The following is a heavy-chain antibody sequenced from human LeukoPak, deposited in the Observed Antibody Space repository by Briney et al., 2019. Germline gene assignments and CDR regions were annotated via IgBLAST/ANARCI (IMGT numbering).Heavy chain of an antibody. CDR1: AYSFTSYW. D-gene: IGHD6-19*01. J-gene: IGHJ5*02. CDR3: ATTTDSSGWYRGFDP. CDR2: IYPGDSET. Sequence: GESLQISCKGSAYSFTSYWIGWVRPMPGKGLEWMGIIYPGDSETRYSPSFQGQVTISADKFISTVYLQWSSLKASDTAMYYCATTTDSSGWYRGFDPWGQGTLVTVSS. V-gene: IGHV5-51*01.